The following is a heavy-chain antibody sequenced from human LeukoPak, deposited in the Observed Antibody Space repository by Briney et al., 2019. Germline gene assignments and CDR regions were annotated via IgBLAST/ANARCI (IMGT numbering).Heavy chain of an antibody. CDR3: ARDPYGGRGGFDY. CDR1: GGSISSSSYY. Sequence: SETLSLTCTVSGGSISSSSYYWGWIRQPPGKGLEWIGRIHVSGSTNYNPSLKSRVTMSVDTSKNQFSLKLTSVTAADTAMYYCARDPYGGRGGFDYWGQGTLVTVSS. D-gene: IGHD4-17*01. CDR2: IHVSGST. J-gene: IGHJ4*02. V-gene: IGHV4-39*07.